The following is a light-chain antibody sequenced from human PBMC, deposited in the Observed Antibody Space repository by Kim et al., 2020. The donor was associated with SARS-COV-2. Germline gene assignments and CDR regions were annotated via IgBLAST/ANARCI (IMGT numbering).Light chain of an antibody. J-gene: IGLJ1*01. CDR3: AAWDDCLNGYV. Sequence: GHRCSISCSGSSSNFGSNAVNCYQQLPGTAPKLRIYSNNQRPSGGPDRFAGSKSGTSASQAISGLQSEGEADYYCAAWDDCLNGYVFGTGTKVTVL. V-gene: IGLV1-44*01. CDR1: SSNFGSNA. CDR2: SNN.